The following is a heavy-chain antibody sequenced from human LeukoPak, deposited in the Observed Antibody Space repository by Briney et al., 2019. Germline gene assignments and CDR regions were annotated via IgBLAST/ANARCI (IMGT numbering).Heavy chain of an antibody. V-gene: IGHV3-30-3*01. D-gene: IGHD2-15*01. CDR2: ISDDGGHK. CDR1: GFTFSSYA. J-gene: IGHJ6*02. CDR3: ARVLGYCSGGSCYYYYGMDV. Sequence: GGSLRLSCAASGFTFSSYAMHWVRQAPGKGLEWVAVISDDGGHKYYADSVEGRFTISRDNSKNTLYLQMNSLRAEDTAVYYCARVLGYCSGGSCYYYYGMDVWGQGTTVTVSS.